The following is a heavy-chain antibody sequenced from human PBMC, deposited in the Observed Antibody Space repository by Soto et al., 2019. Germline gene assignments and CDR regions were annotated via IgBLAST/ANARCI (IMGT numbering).Heavy chain of an antibody. D-gene: IGHD2-15*01. CDR1: GFTFSSYA. V-gene: IGHV3-23*01. Sequence: EVQLLESGGGLVQPGGSLRLSCAASGFTFSSYAMSWVRQAPGKGLEWVSAISGSGGSTYYADSVKGRFTISRDNSKKTLYLQMNSLRAEDTAVYYCAKGYCSGGSCYYYYYGMDVWGQGTTVTVSS. CDR3: AKGYCSGGSCYYYYYGMDV. J-gene: IGHJ6*02. CDR2: ISGSGGST.